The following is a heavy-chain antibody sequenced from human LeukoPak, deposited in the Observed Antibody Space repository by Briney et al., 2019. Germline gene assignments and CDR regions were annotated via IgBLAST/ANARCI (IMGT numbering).Heavy chain of an antibody. CDR3: AREGELYSGYDCGAFDI. D-gene: IGHD5-12*01. CDR1: GYTFTSYG. V-gene: IGHV1-18*01. Sequence: GASVKVSCKASGYTFTSYGISWVRQAPGQGLEWMGWISAYNGNTNYAQKLQGRVTMTTDTSTSTAYMELRSLRSDDTAVYYCAREGELYSGYDCGAFDIWGQGTMVTVSS. CDR2: ISAYNGNT. J-gene: IGHJ3*02.